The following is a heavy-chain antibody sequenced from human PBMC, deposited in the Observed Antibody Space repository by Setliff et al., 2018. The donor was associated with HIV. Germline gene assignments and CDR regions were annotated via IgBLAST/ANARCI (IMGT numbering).Heavy chain of an antibody. Sequence: ASVKVSCKASGYTFTDYFMHWVRQAPGQGLEWMGWISPNNGDTKYKQKFQGRVTMTRDASINTAYMELSSLTSDDTAVYYCARDWSMTSRESNWFDPWGQGTLVTVSS. CDR2: ISPNNGDT. CDR1: GYTFTDYF. V-gene: IGHV1-2*02. J-gene: IGHJ5*02. D-gene: IGHD6-6*01. CDR3: ARDWSMTSRESNWFDP.